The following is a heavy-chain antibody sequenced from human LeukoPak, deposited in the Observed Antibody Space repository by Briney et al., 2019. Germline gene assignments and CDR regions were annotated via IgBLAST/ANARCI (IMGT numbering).Heavy chain of an antibody. V-gene: IGHV3-7*01. CDR2: IKQDGSEK. CDR3: ARVSVRGVLPPYFDY. D-gene: IGHD3-10*01. J-gene: IGHJ4*02. Sequence: GGSLRLSCAASGFTVSSNYMSWVRQAPGKGLEWVANIKQDGSEKYYVDSVKGRFTISRDNAKNSLYLQMNSLRAEDTAVYYCARVSVRGVLPPYFDYWGQGTLVTVSS. CDR1: GFTVSSNY.